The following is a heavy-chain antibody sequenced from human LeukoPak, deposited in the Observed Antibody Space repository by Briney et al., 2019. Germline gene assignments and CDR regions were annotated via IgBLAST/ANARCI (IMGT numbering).Heavy chain of an antibody. V-gene: IGHV3-23*01. D-gene: IGHD2-2*01. CDR2: T. J-gene: IGHJ4*02. Sequence: TFYVGSVKGRFTISRDNSKNTLYLQMNSLRAEDTAVYYCAKDSLASDQHDYWGQGTLVTISS. CDR3: AKDSLASDQHDY.